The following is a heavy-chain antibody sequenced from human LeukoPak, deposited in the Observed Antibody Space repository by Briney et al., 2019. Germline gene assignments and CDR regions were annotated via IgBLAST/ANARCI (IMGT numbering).Heavy chain of an antibody. CDR2: ISAYNGNT. Sequence: WASVKVSCKASGYTFTSYGISWARQAPGQGLEWMGWISAYNGNTNYAQKLQGRVTMTTDTSTSAAYMELRSLRSDDTAVYYCARDRLRMVRGVSDYWGQGTLVTVSS. CDR1: GYTFTSYG. D-gene: IGHD3-10*01. CDR3: ARDRLRMVRGVSDY. V-gene: IGHV1-18*01. J-gene: IGHJ4*02.